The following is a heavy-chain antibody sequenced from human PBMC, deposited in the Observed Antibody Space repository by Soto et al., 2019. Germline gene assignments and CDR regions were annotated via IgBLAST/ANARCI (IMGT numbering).Heavy chain of an antibody. CDR1: GFSLSTSGVG. CDR3: AHRRRSGVAGNFDY. Sequence: QITLKESGPTLVKPTQTLTLTCTFSGFSLSTSGVGVGWIRQPPGKALEWLALIYWDDDKRYSPSLKSRLTIPKDTSKNQVVLTMTNMDPVDTATYYCAHRRRSGVAGNFDYWGQGTLVTVSS. CDR2: IYWDDDK. V-gene: IGHV2-5*02. D-gene: IGHD3-10*01. J-gene: IGHJ4*02.